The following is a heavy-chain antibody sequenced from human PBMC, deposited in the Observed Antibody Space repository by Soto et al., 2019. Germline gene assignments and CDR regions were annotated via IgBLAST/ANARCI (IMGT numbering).Heavy chain of an antibody. CDR2: IYYSGST. J-gene: IGHJ6*02. V-gene: IGHV4-30-4*01. CDR3: ARDNILGILYGGMDV. Sequence: TSETLSLTCTVSGGSISSGDYYWSWISKPLGKGLEWIGYIYYSGSTYYNPSLKSRVTISVDTSKNQFSLKLSSVTAADTAVYYCARDNILGILYGGMDVWGQGTTVTVSS. D-gene: IGHD3-3*01. CDR1: GGSISSGDYY.